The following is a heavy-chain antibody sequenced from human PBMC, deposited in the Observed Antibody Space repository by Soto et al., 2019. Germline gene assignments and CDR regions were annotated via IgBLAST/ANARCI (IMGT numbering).Heavy chain of an antibody. D-gene: IGHD7-27*01. CDR3: EPLGPGD. V-gene: IGHV5-10-1*01. CDR2: ISRDGSSS. CDR1: GIRFDDNA. Sequence: PGASLKISSKVSGIRFDDNAISWVRQMPGQGLEWMGRISRDGSSSSYSPSFQGHVSIYADRTTNTAYLQRSNLTTSDTAMYYCEPLGPGDWGQGAGVTVTS. J-gene: IGHJ4*02.